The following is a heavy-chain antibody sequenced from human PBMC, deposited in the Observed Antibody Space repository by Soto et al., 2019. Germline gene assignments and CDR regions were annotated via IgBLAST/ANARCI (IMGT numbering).Heavy chain of an antibody. CDR3: AKGQGYYYDASGYTFDY. Sequence: GGSLRLSCAASGFTFSNYAMSWFRQAPGKGLEWVSAISGSAINTYYADSVRGRFTISRDNSKNTLYLQMNHLRAEDTAVYSCAKGQGYYYDASGYTFDYWGQGTLVTVSS. D-gene: IGHD3-22*01. V-gene: IGHV3-23*01. CDR1: GFTFSNYA. J-gene: IGHJ4*02. CDR2: ISGSAINT.